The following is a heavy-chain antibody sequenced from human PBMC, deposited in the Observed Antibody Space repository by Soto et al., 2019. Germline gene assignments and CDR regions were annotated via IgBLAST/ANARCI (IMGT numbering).Heavy chain of an antibody. CDR2: IWYDGSNK. J-gene: IGHJ6*02. V-gene: IGHV3-33*01. CDR3: ARDNGIAVAPGYYYGMDV. CDR1: GFTFSSYG. D-gene: IGHD6-19*01. Sequence: GGSLRLSCAASGFTFSSYGMHWVRQAPGKGLEWVAVIWYDGSNKYYADSVKGRFTISRDNSKNTLYLQMNSLRAEDTAVYYCARDNGIAVAPGYYYGMDVWGQGTTVTVSS.